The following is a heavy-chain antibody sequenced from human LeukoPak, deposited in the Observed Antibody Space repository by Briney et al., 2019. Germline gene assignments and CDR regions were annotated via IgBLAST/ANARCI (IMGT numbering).Heavy chain of an antibody. CDR1: GGSIRSGGYY. CDR2: IYYSAST. D-gene: IGHD5-12*01. V-gene: IGHV4-31*03. Sequence: PSETLSLTCTVSGGSIRSGGYYWSWIRQHPGKGLEWIGYIYYSASTHYSPSLKSRVTMSVDASKNQFSLKLSSVTAADTAVYYCARDGSGYAVYDYWGQGTLVTVSS. J-gene: IGHJ4*02. CDR3: ARDGSGYAVYDY.